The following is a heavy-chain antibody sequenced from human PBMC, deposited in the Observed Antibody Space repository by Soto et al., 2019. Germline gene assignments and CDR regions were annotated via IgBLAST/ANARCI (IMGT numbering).Heavy chain of an antibody. D-gene: IGHD3-3*01. Sequence: SETLSLTCAVYGGSFSGYYWSWIRQPPGKGLEWIGEINHSGSTNYNPSLKSRVTISVDTSKNQFSLKLSSVTAADTAVYYCARVYYDFSSSYHNWSVSRGHGILVTVS. V-gene: IGHV4-34*01. J-gene: IGHJ5*01. CDR3: ARVYYDFSSSYHNWSVS. CDR2: INHSGST. CDR1: GGSFSGYY.